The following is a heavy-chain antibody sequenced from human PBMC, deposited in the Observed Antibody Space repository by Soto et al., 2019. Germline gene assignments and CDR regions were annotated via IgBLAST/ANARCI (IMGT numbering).Heavy chain of an antibody. D-gene: IGHD3-22*01. Sequence: PSETLSLTCAVSGGSISSSNWWSWVRQPPGKGLEWIGEIYHSGSTNYNPSLKSRVTISVDKSKNQFSLKLSSVPAADTAVYYCARELGSSGYHYGMDVWGQGTTVTVSS. CDR1: GGSISSSNW. CDR2: IYHSGST. V-gene: IGHV4-4*02. J-gene: IGHJ6*02. CDR3: ARELGSSGYHYGMDV.